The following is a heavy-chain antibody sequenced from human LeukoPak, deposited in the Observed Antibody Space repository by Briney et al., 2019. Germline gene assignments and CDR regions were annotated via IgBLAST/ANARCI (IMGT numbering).Heavy chain of an antibody. CDR1: VYTFTSYG. CDR2: ISAYNGNT. J-gene: IGHJ4*02. CDR3: ARGGRWLHKSPFDY. Sequence: ASVKVSCKASVYTFTSYGFSWVRQAPGQGLEWMGWISAYNGNTNYAQKFQGRVTMTTDTPTSTAYMELRSLRSDDTAVYYCARGGRWLHKSPFDYWGQGTLVTVSS. D-gene: IGHD5-24*01. V-gene: IGHV1-18*01.